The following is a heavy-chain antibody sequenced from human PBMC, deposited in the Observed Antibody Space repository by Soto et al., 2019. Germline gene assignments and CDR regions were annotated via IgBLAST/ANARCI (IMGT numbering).Heavy chain of an antibody. V-gene: IGHV4-30-4*01. J-gene: IGHJ4*02. CDR3: ARVPFYPPSGSYYIDY. Sequence: QVQLQESGPGLVKPSQTLSLSCTVSRGSISSGDYYWSWIRQPPGKGLEWIGYIYYSGSTYYNPSLKSRVTISGDTSKKQFSLKLSSVTSADRAVNYCARVPFYPPSGSYYIDYWGQGTLVTVSS. CDR1: RGSISSGDYY. CDR2: IYYSGST. D-gene: IGHD1-26*01.